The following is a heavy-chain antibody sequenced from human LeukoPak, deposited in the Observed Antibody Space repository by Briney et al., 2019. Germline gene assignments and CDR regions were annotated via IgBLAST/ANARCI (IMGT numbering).Heavy chain of an antibody. CDR3: AKGNVLMLYASFPDY. CDR1: GFTFSSYA. CDR2: ISGSGAST. V-gene: IGHV3-23*01. J-gene: IGHJ4*02. Sequence: GGSLRLSCAASGFTFSSYAMSWVRQAPGKGLEWVSAISGSGASTYYADSVKGRFTISRDNSKNTLYLQMDSLRAEDTAVYYCAKGNVLMLYASFPDYWGQGTLVTVSS. D-gene: IGHD2-8*01.